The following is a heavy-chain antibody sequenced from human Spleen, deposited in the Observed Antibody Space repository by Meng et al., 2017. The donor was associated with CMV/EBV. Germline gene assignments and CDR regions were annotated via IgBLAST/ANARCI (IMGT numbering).Heavy chain of an antibody. V-gene: IGHV3-74*01. CDR1: GFTFSNYW. CDR3: AKDLYACSSTSCYWGKDAFDI. D-gene: IGHD2-2*01. CDR2: INSDGSST. J-gene: IGHJ3*02. Sequence: GGSLRLSCAASGFTFSNYWMHWVRQAPGKGLVWVSLINSDGSSTIYADSVKGRFTISRDDSKNTLYLQMNSLRAEATAIYYCAKDLYACSSTSCYWGKDAFDIWGQGTMVTVSS.